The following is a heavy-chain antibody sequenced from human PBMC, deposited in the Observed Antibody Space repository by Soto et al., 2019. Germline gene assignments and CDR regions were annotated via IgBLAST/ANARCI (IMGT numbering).Heavy chain of an antibody. CDR2: IKSKTDGGTT. V-gene: IGHV3-15*07. Sequence: EVQLVESGGGLIKPGGSLRLSCAASGFAFSHVWMNWVRQAPGEGLEWVGRIKSKTDGGTTDYAAPVKGRFTISRDDSKNTLYLQMNSLQTEDTAVYYCMTDEERVPYWGQGTQVTVSS. CDR3: MTDEERVPY. CDR1: GFAFSHVW. J-gene: IGHJ4*02.